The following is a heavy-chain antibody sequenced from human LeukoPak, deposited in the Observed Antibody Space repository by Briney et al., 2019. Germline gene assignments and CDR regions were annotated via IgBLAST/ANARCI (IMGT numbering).Heavy chain of an antibody. CDR3: ARLYNWNDSDY. D-gene: IGHD1-20*01. V-gene: IGHV1-3*01. J-gene: IGHJ4*02. Sequence: GASVKVSCKASGYTFTSYAMHWVRQATGQRREWMGWINAGNGNTKYSQKFQGRVTITRDTSASTAYMELSSLRSEDTAVYYCARLYNWNDSDYWGQGTLVTVSS. CDR2: INAGNGNT. CDR1: GYTFTSYA.